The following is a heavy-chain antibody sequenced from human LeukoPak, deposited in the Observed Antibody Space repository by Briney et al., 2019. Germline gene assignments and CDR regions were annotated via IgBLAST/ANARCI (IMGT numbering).Heavy chain of an antibody. CDR1: GFTLSDYY. CDR3: ASRSGSYYNWFDP. Sequence: GGSLRLSCAASGFTLSDYYMSWIRQAPGKGLEWVSYISSSGSTINYADSVKGRFTISRDNAKNSLYLQMNSLRAEDTAVYYCASRSGSYYNWFDPWGQGTLVTVSS. D-gene: IGHD3-10*01. J-gene: IGHJ5*02. V-gene: IGHV3-11*01. CDR2: ISSSGSTI.